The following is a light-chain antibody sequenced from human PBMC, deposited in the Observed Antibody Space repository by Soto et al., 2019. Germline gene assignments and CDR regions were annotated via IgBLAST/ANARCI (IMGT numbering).Light chain of an antibody. CDR3: QQRSNWPPGALT. CDR1: QSVSSY. J-gene: IGKJ4*01. V-gene: IGKV3-11*01. Sequence: EIVLTQSPATLSLSPGERATLSCRASQSVSSYLAWYQQKPGQAPRLLIHDASNRATGIPARFSGSGSGTDFTLTISTLETEDFAVYYCQQRSNWPPGALTFGGGTKVEIK. CDR2: DAS.